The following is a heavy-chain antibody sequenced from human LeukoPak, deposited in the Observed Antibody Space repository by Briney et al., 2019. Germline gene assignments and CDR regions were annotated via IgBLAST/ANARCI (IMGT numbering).Heavy chain of an antibody. CDR2: IYYSGST. Sequence: SETLSLTCTVSGGSISSYYWSWIRQPPGKGLEWIGYIYYSGSTNYNPSLKSRVTISVDTSKNQFSLKLSSVTAADTAVYYCARGHGATYLSYYYGMDVWGQGTTVTVSS. CDR1: GGSISSYY. CDR3: ARGHGATYLSYYYGMDV. J-gene: IGHJ6*02. V-gene: IGHV4-59*01. D-gene: IGHD2/OR15-2a*01.